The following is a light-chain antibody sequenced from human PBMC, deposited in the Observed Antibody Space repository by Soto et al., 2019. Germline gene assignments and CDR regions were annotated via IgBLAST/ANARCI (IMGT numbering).Light chain of an antibody. J-gene: IGLJ1*01. CDR2: EVS. CDR3: SSYAIPTPLGNV. CDR1: SSDVGAYNY. V-gene: IGLV2-14*01. Sequence: QSVLTQPASVSGSPGQSITISCTGTSSDVGAYNYVSWYQQYPGKAPKLIIYEVSNRPSGVSNRFSGSKSGNTASLTISGLQADDQADYSCSSYAIPTPLGNVSGTGTKVTVL.